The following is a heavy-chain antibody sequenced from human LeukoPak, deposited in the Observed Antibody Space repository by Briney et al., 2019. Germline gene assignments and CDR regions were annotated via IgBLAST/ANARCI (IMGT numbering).Heavy chain of an antibody. CDR1: RFTFSNYW. J-gene: IGHJ2*01. CDR3: ARGYSLSYFDL. V-gene: IGHV3-7*01. CDR2: IKQDGSEK. D-gene: IGHD1-14*01. Sequence: GGSLRLSCAASRFTFSNYWMSWVRQAPGKGLEWVAKIKQDGSEKYYVDSVKGRFTISRDNAKNSLYLQMNSLGAEDTAVYYCARGYSLSYFDLWGRGTLVTVSS.